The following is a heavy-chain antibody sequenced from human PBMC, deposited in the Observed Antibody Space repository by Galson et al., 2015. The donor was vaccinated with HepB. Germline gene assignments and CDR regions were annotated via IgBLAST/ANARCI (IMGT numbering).Heavy chain of an antibody. D-gene: IGHD6-13*01. Sequence: SLRLSCAASGFTFSSYEMNWVRQAPGKGLEWVSYISSSGSTIYYADSVKGRFTISRDNAKNSLYLRMNSLRAEDTAVYYCARVQQLVRGESPNYGGNYYYGMDVWGQGTTVTVSS. CDR3: ARVQQLVRGESPNYGGNYYYGMDV. V-gene: IGHV3-48*03. CDR2: ISSSGSTI. J-gene: IGHJ6*02. CDR1: GFTFSSYE.